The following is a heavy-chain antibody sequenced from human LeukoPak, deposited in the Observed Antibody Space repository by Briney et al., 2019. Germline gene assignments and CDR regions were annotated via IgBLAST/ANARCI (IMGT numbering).Heavy chain of an antibody. CDR2: INHSGST. Sequence: SETLSLTCAVYGGSFSGYYWSWIRQPPGKGLEWLGEINHSGSTNYNPSLKSRVTISVDTSKNQFSLKLSSVTAADTAVYYCARGRGEDIVATIRVPYYYYGMDVWGQGTTVTVSS. CDR1: GGSFSGYY. D-gene: IGHD5-12*01. J-gene: IGHJ6*02. CDR3: ARGRGEDIVATIRVPYYYYGMDV. V-gene: IGHV4-34*01.